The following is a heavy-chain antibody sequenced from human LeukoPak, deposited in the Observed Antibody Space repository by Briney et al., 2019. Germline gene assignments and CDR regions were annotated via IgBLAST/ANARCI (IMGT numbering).Heavy chain of an antibody. CDR1: GGTFSSYA. V-gene: IGHV1-69*05. Sequence: SVKVSCKASGGTFSSYAISWVRQAPGQGLEWMGGIIPIFGTANYAQKFQGRVTITTDESTSTAYMELSSLRSEDTAVYYCVRDSGRYYYGSGSYYSLDYWGQGTLVTVSP. J-gene: IGHJ4*02. CDR2: IIPIFGTA. CDR3: VRDSGRYYYGSGSYYSLDY. D-gene: IGHD3-10*01.